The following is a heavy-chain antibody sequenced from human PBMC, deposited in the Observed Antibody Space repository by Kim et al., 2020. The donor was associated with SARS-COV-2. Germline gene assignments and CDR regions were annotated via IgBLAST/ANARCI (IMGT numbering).Heavy chain of an antibody. J-gene: IGHJ3*02. V-gene: IGHV3-53*01. CDR3: ARPTGRADAFDI. CDR2: IYSGGST. Sequence: GGSLRLSCAASGFTVSSNYMSWVRQAPGKGMEWVSVIYSGGSTYYADSVKGRFTISRDNSKNTLYLQMNSLRAEDTAVYYCARPTGRADAFDIWGQGTMVTVSS. D-gene: IGHD1-1*01. CDR1: GFTVSSNY.